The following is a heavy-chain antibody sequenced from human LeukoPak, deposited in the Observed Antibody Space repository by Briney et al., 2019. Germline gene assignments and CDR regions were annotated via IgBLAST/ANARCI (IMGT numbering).Heavy chain of an antibody. V-gene: IGHV4-59*01. CDR2: IYYSGST. J-gene: IGHJ4*02. Sequence: KPSETLSLTCTVSGGSISSYYWSWIRQPPGKGLEWIGYIYYSGSTNYNPSLKSRVTISVDTSKNQFSLKLSSVTAADTAVYYCAREARGGIDYWGQGTLVTVSS. CDR3: AREARGGIDY. D-gene: IGHD3-10*01. CDR1: GGSISSYY.